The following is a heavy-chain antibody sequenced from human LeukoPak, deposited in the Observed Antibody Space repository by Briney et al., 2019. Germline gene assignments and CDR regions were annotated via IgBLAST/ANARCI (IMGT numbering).Heavy chain of an antibody. Sequence: SETLSLTCTVSGGSISSYYWSWIRQPPGKGLEWIGYIYYSGSTYYNPSLKSPVTISVDTSKNQFSLKLSSVTAADTAVYYCARRRRAVVVPAAESAAFDIWGQGTMVTVSS. V-gene: IGHV4-59*08. CDR2: IYYSGST. D-gene: IGHD2-2*01. J-gene: IGHJ3*02. CDR1: GGSISSYY. CDR3: ARRRRAVVVPAAESAAFDI.